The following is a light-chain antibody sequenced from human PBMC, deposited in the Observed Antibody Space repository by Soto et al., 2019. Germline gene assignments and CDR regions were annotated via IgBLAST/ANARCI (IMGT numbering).Light chain of an antibody. CDR1: SSDVGAYNH. CDR2: EVS. CDR3: SSYPGNHTYV. Sequence: QSALTQPPSAYGSPGQSVTLSCTGTSSDVGAYNHVSWYQQHPGKAPKLMISEVSQRPSGVPDRFSGSKSGNTASLTVSGLHAEYEADYYCSSYPGNHTYVFGGGTKLTVL. V-gene: IGLV2-8*01. J-gene: IGLJ2*01.